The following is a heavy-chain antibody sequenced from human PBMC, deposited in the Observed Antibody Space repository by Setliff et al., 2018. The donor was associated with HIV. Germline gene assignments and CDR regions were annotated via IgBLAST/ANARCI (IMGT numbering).Heavy chain of an antibody. D-gene: IGHD5-12*01. Sequence: SETLSLTCTVSGGSISSGYYWGWIRQSPGKGLEWIATIYHTGSTYYNPSLKSRVTISVDTSKNQFSLKLSSVTAADTAVYYCARYSGYDPSFDYWGQGTLVTVSS. CDR2: IYHTGST. V-gene: IGHV4-38-2*02. CDR3: ARYSGYDPSFDY. J-gene: IGHJ4*02. CDR1: GGSISSGYY.